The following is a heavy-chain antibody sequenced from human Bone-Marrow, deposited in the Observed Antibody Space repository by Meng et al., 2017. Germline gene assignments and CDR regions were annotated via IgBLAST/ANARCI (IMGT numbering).Heavy chain of an antibody. Sequence: GESLKISCAASGFTFSNAWMSWVRQAPGKGLEWVGRIKSKTDGGTTDYAAPVKGRFTISRDDSKNTLYLQMNSLKTEDTAVYYCTTDQVSDFWSGYHYYYYGMDVWGQGTTVTVSS. CDR2: IKSKTDGGTT. J-gene: IGHJ6*02. CDR1: GFTFSNAW. CDR3: TTDQVSDFWSGYHYYYYGMDV. V-gene: IGHV3-15*01. D-gene: IGHD3-3*01.